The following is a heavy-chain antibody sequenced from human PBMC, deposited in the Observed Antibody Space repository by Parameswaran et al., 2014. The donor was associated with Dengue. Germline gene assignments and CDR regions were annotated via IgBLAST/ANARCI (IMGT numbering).Heavy chain of an antibody. V-gene: IGHV3-48*03. J-gene: IGHJ3*01. CDR1: GFSFSNYE. Sequence: QASETLSLTCAASGFSFSNYEMTWVRQAPGKGPVWVSFISGGGITIKHADSVKGRFTISRDNAKNSLYLQMNNLRVEDTALYYCARLKGSGNYYDPDAVDVWGQGTMVTVSS. CDR3: ARLKGSGNYYDPDAVDV. CDR2: ISGGGITI. D-gene: IGHD3-10*01.